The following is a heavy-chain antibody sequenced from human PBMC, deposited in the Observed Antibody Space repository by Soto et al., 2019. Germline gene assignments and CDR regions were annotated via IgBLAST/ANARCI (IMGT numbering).Heavy chain of an antibody. D-gene: IGHD6-19*01. J-gene: IGHJ4*02. CDR3: ARGYSSGPDY. V-gene: IGHV3-74*01. CDR1: GFTFSNHW. Sequence: EVQLVESGGGLVQPGGSLRLSCAASGFTFSNHWMHWVRQAPGKGLEWVSRINSDGSTTTYADSVKGRFTIFRHNAKNTLYLQLNSLRAEDTVLYYCARGYSSGPDYWGQGTLVTVSS. CDR2: INSDGSTT.